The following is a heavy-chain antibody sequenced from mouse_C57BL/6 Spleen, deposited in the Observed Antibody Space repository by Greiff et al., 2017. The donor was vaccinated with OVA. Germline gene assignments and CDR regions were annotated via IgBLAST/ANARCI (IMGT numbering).Heavy chain of an antibody. V-gene: IGHV5-2*01. CDR1: EYEFPSHD. CDR3: ARQPVYGSSYVHWYFDV. J-gene: IGHJ1*03. Sequence: EVHLVESGGGLVQPGESLKLSCESNEYEFPSHDMSWVRKTPEKRLELVAAINSDGGSTYYPDTMERRFIISRDNTKKTLYLQMSSLRSEDTALYYCARQPVYGSSYVHWYFDVWGTGTTVTVSS. CDR2: INSDGGST. D-gene: IGHD1-1*01.